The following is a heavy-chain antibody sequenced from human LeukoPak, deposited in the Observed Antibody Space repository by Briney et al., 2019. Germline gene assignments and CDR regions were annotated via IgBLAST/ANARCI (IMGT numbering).Heavy chain of an antibody. CDR2: VYTSGTT. J-gene: IGHJ4*02. CDR1: GDSMTTYY. D-gene: IGHD2-2*01. V-gene: IGHV4-4*07. Sequence: SETQSLTCTVSGDSMTTYYWSWIRQPAGKGLEWIGRVYTSGTTNYNPSLKSRVTISLDTSKNQFSLNLQSVTVADTAVYYCARGGSSWQSFDYWGQGIQATVSS. CDR3: ARGGSSWQSFDY.